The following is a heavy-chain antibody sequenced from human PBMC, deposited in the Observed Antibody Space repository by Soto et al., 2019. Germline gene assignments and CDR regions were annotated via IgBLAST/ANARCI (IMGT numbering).Heavy chain of an antibody. Sequence: EVQLVESGGGLVQPGGSLRLSCAASGFTFSTYWMHWVRQAPGKGLVWVSRINSDWSTTNYADSVKGRFTISRDNAKNTLFLQMDSLRAEDMAIYYCARGLKGYYGTDVWGQGTTVTVSS. CDR1: GFTFSTYW. CDR3: ARGLKGYYGTDV. V-gene: IGHV3-74*01. D-gene: IGHD3-22*01. CDR2: INSDWSTT. J-gene: IGHJ6*02.